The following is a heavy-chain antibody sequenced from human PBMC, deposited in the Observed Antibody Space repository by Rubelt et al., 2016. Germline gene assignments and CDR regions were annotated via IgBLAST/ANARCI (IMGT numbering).Heavy chain of an antibody. CDR3: ARGYFTNGVCYGGDY. CDR1: GGSISSSSYY. J-gene: IGHJ4*02. Sequence: QLQLQESGPGLVKPSETLSLTCTVSGGSISSSSYYWGWIRQPPGKGLEWIGEINHSGSTNYNPSLKSRVTISVDTSKDQFALKLSSVTAGDTAVYYWARGYFTNGVCYGGDYWGQGTLVTVSS. D-gene: IGHD2-8*01. CDR2: INHSGST. V-gene: IGHV4-39*07.